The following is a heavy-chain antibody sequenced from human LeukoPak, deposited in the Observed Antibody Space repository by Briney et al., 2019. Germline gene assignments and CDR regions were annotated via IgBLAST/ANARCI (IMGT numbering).Heavy chain of an antibody. CDR3: AKGPYYDILTGYFDY. CDR1: GFKFDDYG. CDR2: INWNGGSR. D-gene: IGHD3-9*01. J-gene: IGHJ4*02. Sequence: GGSLRLSCAASGFKFDDYGMSWVRQVPGKGLEWVSGINWNGGSRGYADSVKGRFTISRDNAKNSVYLQMNSLRSEDTALYYCAKGPYYDILTGYFDYWGQGTLVTVPS. V-gene: IGHV3-20*04.